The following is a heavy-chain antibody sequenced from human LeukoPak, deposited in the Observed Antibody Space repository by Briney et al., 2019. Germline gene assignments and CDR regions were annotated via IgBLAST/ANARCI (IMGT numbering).Heavy chain of an antibody. J-gene: IGHJ6*03. CDR1: GFTFSSYA. CDR2: ISYDGSNK. V-gene: IGHV3-30*04. CDR3: ARAVADYYYYYYMDV. D-gene: IGHD6-19*01. Sequence: GRSLRLSCAASGFTFSSYAMHWVRQAPGKGLEWAAVISYDGSNKYYADSVKGRFTISRDNSKNTLYLQMNSLRAEDTAVYYCARAVADYYYYYYMDVWGKGTTVTISS.